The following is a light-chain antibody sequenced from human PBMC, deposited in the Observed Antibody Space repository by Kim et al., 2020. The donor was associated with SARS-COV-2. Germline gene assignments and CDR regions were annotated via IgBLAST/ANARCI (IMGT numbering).Light chain of an antibody. V-gene: IGLV2-14*03. CDR2: EVS. J-gene: IGLJ1*01. Sequence: QSALTQPASVSGSPGQSITISCTGTSSDVGDKNYVSWYQQHPGKVPKLLIYEVSKRPSWVSNRFSGSKSGNTASLTISGLQAEDEADYYCSSYAGSDNISVFGTGTKVTVL. CDR1: SSDVGDKNY. CDR3: SSYAGSDNISV.